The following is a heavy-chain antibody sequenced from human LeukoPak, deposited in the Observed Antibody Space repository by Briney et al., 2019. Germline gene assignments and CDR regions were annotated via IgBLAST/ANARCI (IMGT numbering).Heavy chain of an antibody. Sequence: GRCLRLACAPSGFTFSNYAMNWVRQAPGEGLGWVSGITDSGSRTSCADSVKGRFSISRDNSENRLYLQMNTLRAEETAIYFCAKSLPARWVTDYWGQGTLVTVSS. V-gene: IGHV3-23*01. D-gene: IGHD2-2*01. J-gene: IGHJ4*02. CDR2: ITDSGSRT. CDR1: GFTFSNYA. CDR3: AKSLPARWVTDY.